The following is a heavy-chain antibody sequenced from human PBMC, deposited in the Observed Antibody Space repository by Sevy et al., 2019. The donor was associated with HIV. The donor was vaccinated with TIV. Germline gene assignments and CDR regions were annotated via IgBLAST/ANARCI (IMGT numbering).Heavy chain of an antibody. D-gene: IGHD6-19*01. CDR2: ISYDGSDK. V-gene: IGHV3-30*03. J-gene: IGHJ4*02. Sequence: GGSLRLSCIVSGFTFSTYDMHWVRQAPGKGLEWVAVISYDGSDKYYADSVKGRFTVSRENSKNTLYLLMNSLRTEDTAVYYCAFGLLYSSGSFDYWGQGTLVTVSS. CDR3: AFGLLYSSGSFDY. CDR1: GFTFSTYD.